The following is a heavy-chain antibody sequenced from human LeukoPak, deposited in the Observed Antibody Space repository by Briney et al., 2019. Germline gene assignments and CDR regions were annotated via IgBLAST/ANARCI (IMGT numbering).Heavy chain of an antibody. D-gene: IGHD6-19*01. CDR3: ATLWASGWQNPLGY. V-gene: IGHV5-51*01. Sequence: GESLKISCKGSGYSFTSYWIAWVRQMPGKGLEWMGIIYPGDSDTRYSPSFQGQVTISADKSIGTAYLQWSSLKASDTAKYYCATLWASGWQNPLGYWGQGTLSPSPQ. CDR2: IYPGDSDT. CDR1: GYSFTSYW. J-gene: IGHJ4*02.